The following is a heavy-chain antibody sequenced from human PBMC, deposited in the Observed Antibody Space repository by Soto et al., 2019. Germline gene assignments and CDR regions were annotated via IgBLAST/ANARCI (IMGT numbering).Heavy chain of an antibody. CDR1: GGSISSGGYY. V-gene: IGHV4-31*03. CDR3: ARVLLPTSLGYSSSWYPGWFDP. Sequence: SETLSLTCTVSGGSISSGGYYWSWIRQHPGTGLEWIGYIYYSGSTYYNPSLKSRVTISVDTSKNQFSLKLSSVTAADTAVYYCARVLLPTSLGYSSSWYPGWFDPWGQGTLVTVSS. D-gene: IGHD6-13*01. J-gene: IGHJ5*02. CDR2: IYYSGST.